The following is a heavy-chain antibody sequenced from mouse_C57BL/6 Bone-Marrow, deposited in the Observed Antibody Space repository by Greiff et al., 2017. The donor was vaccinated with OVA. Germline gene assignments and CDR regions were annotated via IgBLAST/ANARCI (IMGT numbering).Heavy chain of an antibody. V-gene: IGHV1-15*01. CDR2: IDPETGGT. Sequence: VKLQESGAELVRPGASVTLSCKASGYTFTDYEMHWVKQTPVHGLEWIGAIDPETGGTAYNQKFKGKAILTADKSSSTAYMELRSLTSEDSAVYYCTRSGQLRSWFAYWGQGTLVTVSA. CDR3: TRSGQLRSWFAY. J-gene: IGHJ3*01. CDR1: GYTFTDYE. D-gene: IGHD3-2*02.